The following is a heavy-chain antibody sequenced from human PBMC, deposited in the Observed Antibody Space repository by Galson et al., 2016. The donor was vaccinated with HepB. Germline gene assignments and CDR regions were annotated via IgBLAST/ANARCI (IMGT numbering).Heavy chain of an antibody. Sequence: SLRLSFAASGFTFSRYWMHWGRQAPGKGLVWVPRIKTDGTYADSLEVRFTSTRDNAKNTLYLDINSLRVEDTAIYYCARDGLGAFSLWGQGTMVTVSS. CDR2: IKTDG. D-gene: IGHD7-27*01. J-gene: IGHJ3*01. CDR1: GFTFSRYW. V-gene: IGHV3-74*01. CDR3: ARDGLGAFSL.